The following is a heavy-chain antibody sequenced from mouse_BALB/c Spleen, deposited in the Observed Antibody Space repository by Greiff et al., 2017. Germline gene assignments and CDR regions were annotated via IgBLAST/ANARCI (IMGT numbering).Heavy chain of an antibody. Sequence: EVQLQQSGPELVKPGASVKMSCKASGYTFTDYYMDWVKQSHGESFEWIGRVNPYNGGTSYNQKFKGKATLTVDKSSSTAYMELNSLTSEDSAVYYCARGGTTVVDYWGQGTTLTVSS. J-gene: IGHJ2*01. D-gene: IGHD1-1*01. CDR1: GYTFTDYY. CDR3: ARGGTTVVDY. V-gene: IGHV1-19*01. CDR2: VNPYNGGT.